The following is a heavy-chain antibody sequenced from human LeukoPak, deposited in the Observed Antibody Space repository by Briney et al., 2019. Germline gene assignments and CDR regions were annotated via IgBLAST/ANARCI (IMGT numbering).Heavy chain of an antibody. CDR2: IYNDGSTT. Sequence: GGSLRLSCAASGXTFSDNWVHWVRQAPGKGLVSVSRIYNDGSTTTYADSVKGRFTISRDNAKNTLFLQMNSLRAEDTAVYYCTRESGSSRFFDYWGQGTPVTVSS. D-gene: IGHD6-6*01. V-gene: IGHV3-74*01. J-gene: IGHJ4*02. CDR1: GXTFSDNW. CDR3: TRESGSSRFFDY.